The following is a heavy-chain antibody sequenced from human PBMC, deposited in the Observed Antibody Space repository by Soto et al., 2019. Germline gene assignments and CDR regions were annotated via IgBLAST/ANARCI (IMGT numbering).Heavy chain of an antibody. CDR1: GYTFTSYG. J-gene: IGHJ6*02. Sequence: QVQLVQSGAEVKKPGASVKVSCKASGYTFTSYGISWVRQAPGQGLEWMGWISAYNGNTNYAQKLQGRVTMTTDTDTSTAYMERRSLTSDDTAVYYCARDHEVGAKGVNYYGMDVWGQGTTVTVSS. CDR3: ARDHEVGAKGVNYYGMDV. V-gene: IGHV1-18*01. D-gene: IGHD1-26*01. CDR2: ISAYNGNT.